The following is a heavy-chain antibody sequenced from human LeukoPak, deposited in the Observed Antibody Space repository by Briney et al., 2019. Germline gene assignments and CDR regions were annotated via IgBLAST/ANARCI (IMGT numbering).Heavy chain of an antibody. D-gene: IGHD5-18*01. V-gene: IGHV3-43*02. J-gene: IGHJ6*02. CDR1: GFVFDDYA. CDR3: AKDSGYTYGFFYYYGMDV. Sequence: GGSLRLSCAASGFVFDDYAMHWVRQAPGKGLEWVSLISGDGTSTYYADSVKGRFTISRHNFRTSLYIQTNRMRTEDTAFYYCAKDSGYTYGFFYYYGMDVWGQGTTVTVSS. CDR2: ISGDGTST.